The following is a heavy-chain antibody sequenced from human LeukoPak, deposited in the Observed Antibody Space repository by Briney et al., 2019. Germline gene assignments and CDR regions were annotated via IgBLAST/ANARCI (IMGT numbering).Heavy chain of an antibody. D-gene: IGHD3-3*01. V-gene: IGHV1-2*02. CDR3: AGFLEWLGAFDI. J-gene: IGHJ3*02. Sequence: ASVKVSCKASGYTFTGYYMHWVRQAPGQGLEWMGWINPNSGGTNYAQKFQGRVTMTRDTSISTAYMELSRLRSDDTAVYYCAGFLEWLGAFDIWGQGTMVTVSS. CDR2: INPNSGGT. CDR1: GYTFTGYY.